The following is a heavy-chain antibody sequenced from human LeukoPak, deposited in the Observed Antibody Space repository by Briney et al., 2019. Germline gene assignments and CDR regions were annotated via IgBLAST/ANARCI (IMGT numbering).Heavy chain of an antibody. Sequence: SETLSLTCAVYGGSFSGYYWSWIRQPPGKGLEWIGEINHSGSTNYNPSLKSRVTISVHTSKNQFSLKLSSVTAADTAVYYCARWYYGSGSYYYYYGMDVWGKGTTVTVSS. V-gene: IGHV4-34*01. J-gene: IGHJ6*04. CDR3: ARWYYGSGSYYYYYGMDV. CDR2: INHSGST. CDR1: GGSFSGYY. D-gene: IGHD3-10*01.